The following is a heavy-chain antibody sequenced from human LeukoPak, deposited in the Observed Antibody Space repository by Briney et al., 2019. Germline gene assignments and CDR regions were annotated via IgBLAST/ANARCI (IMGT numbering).Heavy chain of an antibody. Sequence: HSGGSLRLSCAASGFTFSSYGMSWVRQAPGKGLEWVSAISGSGGSTYYADSVKGRFTISRDNSKNTLYLQMNSLRAEDTAVYYCARVFDSGSQAYFYYMDVWGKGTTVTISS. CDR2: ISGSGGST. V-gene: IGHV3-23*01. D-gene: IGHD3-10*01. CDR1: GFTFSSYG. J-gene: IGHJ6*03. CDR3: ARVFDSGSQAYFYYMDV.